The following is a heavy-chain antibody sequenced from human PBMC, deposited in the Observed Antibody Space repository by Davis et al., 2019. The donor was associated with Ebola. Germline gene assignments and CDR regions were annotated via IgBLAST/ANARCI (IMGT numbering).Heavy chain of an antibody. CDR1: GGSISSSNW. D-gene: IGHD2-2*02. CDR3: ARHWGDIVVVPAAIKEDNWFDP. CDR2: INHSGST. Sequence: MPSETLSLTCAVSGGSISSSNWWSWVRQPPGKGLEWIGEINHSGSTNYNPSLKSRVTISVDTSKNQFSLKLSSVTAADTAVYYCARHWGDIVVVPAAIKEDNWFDPWGQGTLVTVSS. V-gene: IGHV4-4*02. J-gene: IGHJ5*02.